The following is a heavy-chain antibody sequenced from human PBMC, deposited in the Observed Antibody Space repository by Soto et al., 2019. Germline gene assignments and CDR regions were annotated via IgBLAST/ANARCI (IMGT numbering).Heavy chain of an antibody. V-gene: IGHV1-18*01. CDR2: ISGYNGKT. J-gene: IGHJ6*02. CDR3: AREGDVPYYYYGMDV. D-gene: IGHD2-21*02. CDR1: GYTFTSYG. Sequence: QVQLVQSGGEVRKPGASVTVSCKASGYTFTSYGISWVRQAPGQGLEWMGWISGYNGKTNYAKKVQDRVTMTTDTSTRTVYLELRSLRFDDTAVYYCAREGDVPYYYYGMDVWGQGTTVTVSS.